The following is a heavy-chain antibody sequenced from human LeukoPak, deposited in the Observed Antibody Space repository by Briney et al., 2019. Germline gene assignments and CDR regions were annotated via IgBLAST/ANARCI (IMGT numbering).Heavy chain of an antibody. J-gene: IGHJ2*01. V-gene: IGHV3-74*01. CDR3: ATDSYSSSWYWSFDL. CDR1: GFTFSSYW. Sequence: PGGSLRLSCAASGFTFSSYWMHWVRQAPGKGLVWVSRINGDGSSTYDADSVKGRFTISRDNAKNTVYLQMNSLRDEDTAVYYCATDSYSSSWYWSFDLWGRGTLVTVSS. D-gene: IGHD6-13*01. CDR2: INGDGSST.